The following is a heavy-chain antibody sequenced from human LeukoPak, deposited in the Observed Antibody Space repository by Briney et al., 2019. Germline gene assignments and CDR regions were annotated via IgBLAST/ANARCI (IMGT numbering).Heavy chain of an antibody. Sequence: ASVKVSCKASGYTFTSYGTSWVRQAPGQGLEWMGWISAYNGNTNYAQKLQGRVTMTTDTSTSTAYMELRSLRSDDTAVYYCARILLRYFDWLLYPIGWFDPWGQGTLVTVSS. V-gene: IGHV1-18*01. D-gene: IGHD3-9*01. J-gene: IGHJ5*02. CDR1: GYTFTSYG. CDR3: ARILLRYFDWLLYPIGWFDP. CDR2: ISAYNGNT.